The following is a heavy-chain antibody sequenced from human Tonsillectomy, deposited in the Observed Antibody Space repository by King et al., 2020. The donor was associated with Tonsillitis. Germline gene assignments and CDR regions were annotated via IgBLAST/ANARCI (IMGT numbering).Heavy chain of an antibody. CDR1: GGTFSSYA. CDR2: IIPIFGTA. Sequence: VQLVESGAEVKKPGSSVKVSCKASGGTFSSYAISWVRQAPGQGLEWMGGIIPIFGTANYAQKFQGRVTITADESTSTAYMELSSLRSEDTAVYYCAGGASFTMVRGVHYYFYYDMDVWGQGTTVTVSS. D-gene: IGHD3-10*01. CDR3: AGGASFTMVRGVHYYFYYDMDV. V-gene: IGHV1-69*01. J-gene: IGHJ6*02.